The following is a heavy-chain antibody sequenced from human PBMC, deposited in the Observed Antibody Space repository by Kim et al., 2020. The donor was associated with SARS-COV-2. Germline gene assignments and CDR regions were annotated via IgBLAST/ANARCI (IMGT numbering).Heavy chain of an antibody. Sequence: GGSLRLSCAASGFTFSSYGMHWVRQAPGKGLEWVAVIWYDGSNKYYAESVKGRFTISRDNSKNTLYLQMNSLRAEDTAVYYCAREYGVYEKKHFDYWGQG. CDR1: GFTFSSYG. CDR2: IWYDGSNK. J-gene: IGHJ4*02. V-gene: IGHV3-33*01. D-gene: IGHD4-17*01. CDR3: AREYGVYEKKHFDY.